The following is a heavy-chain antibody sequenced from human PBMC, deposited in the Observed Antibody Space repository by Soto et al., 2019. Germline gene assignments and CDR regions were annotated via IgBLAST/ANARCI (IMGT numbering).Heavy chain of an antibody. D-gene: IGHD2-15*01. J-gene: IGHJ4*02. CDR1: GYSFTSYW. CDR2: IYPGDSDT. CDR3: ARGLRYCSGGSCQYYFDY. V-gene: IGHV5-51*01. Sequence: GESLKISCKGSGYSFTSYWIGWVRQMPGKGLEWMGIIYPGDSDTRYSPSFQGQVTISADKSISTAYLQWSSLKASDTAMYYCARGLRYCSGGSCQYYFDYWGQGTLVTVSS.